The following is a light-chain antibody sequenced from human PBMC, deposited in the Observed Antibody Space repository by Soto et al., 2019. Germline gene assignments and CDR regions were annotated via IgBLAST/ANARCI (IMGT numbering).Light chain of an antibody. V-gene: IGKV3-20*01. Sequence: EIVMPQSQATLSVSPGERATLSCRASQTVSTNYLAWYQQKPGQAPRLLIYGASKRATGIPDRFSGSGSGTDFTLTISRLEPEDFAVYCCQQYGSSPRTFGQGTKVDIK. CDR2: GAS. CDR3: QQYGSSPRT. CDR1: QTVSTNY. J-gene: IGKJ1*01.